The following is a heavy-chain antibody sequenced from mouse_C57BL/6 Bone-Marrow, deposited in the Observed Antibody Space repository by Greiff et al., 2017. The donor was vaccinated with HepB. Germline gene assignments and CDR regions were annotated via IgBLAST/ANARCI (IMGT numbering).Heavy chain of an antibody. D-gene: IGHD4-1*01. Sequence: QVQLQQPGAELVKPGASVKLSCKASGYTFTSYWMQWVKQRPGQGLEWIGEIDPSDSYTNYNQKFKGKATLTVDTSSSTAYMQLSSLTSEDSAVYYCARGGNWDLDYWGPGTTLTVSS. V-gene: IGHV1-50*01. CDR1: GYTFTSYW. CDR3: ARGGNWDLDY. CDR2: IDPSDSYT. J-gene: IGHJ2*01.